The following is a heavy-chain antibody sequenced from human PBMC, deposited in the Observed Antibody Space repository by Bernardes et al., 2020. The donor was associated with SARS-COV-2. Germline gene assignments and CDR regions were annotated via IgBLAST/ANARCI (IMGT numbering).Heavy chain of an antibody. V-gene: IGHV1-2*02. CDR2: INPNSGGT. CDR3: ALPPTNYDRYGMDV. J-gene: IGHJ6*02. Sequence: ASVKVSCKASGGTFSYNVISWVRQAPGQGLEWMGWINPNSGGTNYAQKFQGRVTMTRDTSISTAYMELSRLRSDDTAVYYCALPPTNYDRYGMDVWGQGTTVTVSS. CDR1: GGTFSYNV. D-gene: IGHD3-22*01.